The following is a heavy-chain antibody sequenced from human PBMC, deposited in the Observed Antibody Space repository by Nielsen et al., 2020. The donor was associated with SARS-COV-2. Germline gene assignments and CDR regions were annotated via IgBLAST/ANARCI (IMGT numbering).Heavy chain of an antibody. Sequence: GESLKISCAASGFTFSSYWMSWVRQAPGKGLEWVANIKQDGSEKYYVDSVKGRFTISRDNAKNSLYLQMNSLRAEDTAVYHCARDSNYDFWSGYPYFDYWGQGTLVTVSS. J-gene: IGHJ4*02. D-gene: IGHD3-3*01. V-gene: IGHV3-7*03. CDR2: IKQDGSEK. CDR1: GFTFSSYW. CDR3: ARDSNYDFWSGYPYFDY.